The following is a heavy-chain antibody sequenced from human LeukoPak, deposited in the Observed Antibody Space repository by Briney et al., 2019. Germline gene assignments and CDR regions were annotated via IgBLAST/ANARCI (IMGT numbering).Heavy chain of an antibody. D-gene: IGHD5-24*01. J-gene: IGHJ4*02. Sequence: SETLSLTCTVSGGSISSSSYYWGWIRQPPGKGLEWIGSIYYSGSTYYNPSLKSRVTISVDTSKNQFSLKLSSVTAADTAVYYCARVEDGYNRGVGYWGQGTLVTVSS. CDR3: ARVEDGYNRGVGY. CDR2: IYYSGST. CDR1: GGSISSSSYY. V-gene: IGHV4-39*07.